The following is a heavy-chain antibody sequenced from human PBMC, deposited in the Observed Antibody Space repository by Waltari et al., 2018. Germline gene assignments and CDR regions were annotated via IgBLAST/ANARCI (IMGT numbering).Heavy chain of an antibody. D-gene: IGHD2-15*01. CDR1: GGSISRSAYY. V-gene: IGHV4-39*02. CDR2: IYPGGDT. Sequence: QLQLQESGPGLVKSSETLSPTCTVPGGSISRSAYYWVWLRQPPGKELEWIGSIYPGGDTYYHSALESRVRLSVDRSSNHFSMRLRSVTAADTAVYYCARRGDWLPLDAFDIWGQGTVVTVSS. CDR3: ARRGDWLPLDAFDI. J-gene: IGHJ3*02.